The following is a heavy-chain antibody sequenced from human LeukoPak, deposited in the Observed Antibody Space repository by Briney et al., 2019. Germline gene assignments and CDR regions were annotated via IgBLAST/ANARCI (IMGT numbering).Heavy chain of an antibody. Sequence: SETLSLTCTVSGGYISSSSYYWGWIRQPPGRGLEWIGDFYYTGRIYYNASLKSRLTISIDTSKNQFSLTLASVTAADTAVYYCARRRYYDSTGYLDWGQGTLITVSS. J-gene: IGHJ1*01. D-gene: IGHD3-22*01. CDR3: ARRRYYDSTGYLD. CDR2: FYYTGRI. V-gene: IGHV4-39*01. CDR1: GGYISSSSYY.